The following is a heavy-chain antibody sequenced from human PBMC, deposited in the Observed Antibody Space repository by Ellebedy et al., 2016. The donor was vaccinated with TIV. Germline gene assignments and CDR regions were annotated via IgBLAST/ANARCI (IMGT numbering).Heavy chain of an antibody. V-gene: IGHV4-39*01. CDR3: VRRIGARPPDY. Sequence: SETLSLXXTVSSGSISSSTYYWGWIRQPPGKGPEWIGSIYYGVTTDYNPSLKSRATISVDTSKNQFSLKLSSVTAADTAVYYCVRRIGARPPDYWGQGTLGTVSS. J-gene: IGHJ4*02. D-gene: IGHD3-16*01. CDR1: SGSISSSTYY. CDR2: IYYGVTT.